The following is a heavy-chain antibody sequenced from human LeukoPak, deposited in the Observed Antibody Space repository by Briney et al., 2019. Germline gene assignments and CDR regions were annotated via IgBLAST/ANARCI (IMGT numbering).Heavy chain of an antibody. CDR2: IYYSGST. V-gene: IGHV4-39*01. CDR1: GGSISSSSYY. CDR3: ARGGWRRAAAGTFLLYGY. Sequence: SETLSLTCTVSGGSISSSSYYWGWIRQPPGKGLEWIGSIYYSGSTYYNPSLKSRVTISVDTSKNQFSLKLSSVTAADTAVYYCARGGWRRAAAGTFLLYGYWGQGTLVTVSS. D-gene: IGHD6-13*01. J-gene: IGHJ4*02.